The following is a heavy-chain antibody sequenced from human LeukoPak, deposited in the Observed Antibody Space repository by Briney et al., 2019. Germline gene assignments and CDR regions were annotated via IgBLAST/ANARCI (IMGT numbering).Heavy chain of an antibody. V-gene: IGHV3-30-3*01. CDR1: GFTFSSYA. D-gene: IGHD1-26*01. CDR3: ARVLLQWELLYDLDY. J-gene: IGHJ4*02. CDR2: ISYDGSNK. Sequence: GGSLRLSCAASGFTFSSYAMHWVRQAPGKGLEWVAVISYDGSNKYYADSVKGRFTISRGNSKNTLYLQMNSLRAEDTAVYYCARVLLQWELLYDLDYWGQGTLVTVSS.